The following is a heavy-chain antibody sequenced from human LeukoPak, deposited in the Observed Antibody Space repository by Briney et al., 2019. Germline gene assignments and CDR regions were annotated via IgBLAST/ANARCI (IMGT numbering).Heavy chain of an antibody. D-gene: IGHD1-1*01. Sequence: GGSLRLSCAASGFTFSSYWMNWVRQAPGKGLEWVSSISSSSSYIYYADSVKGRFTISRDNAKNSLYLQMNSLRAEDTAVYYCASGRLRAFDYWGQGTLVTVSS. CDR3: ASGRLRAFDY. J-gene: IGHJ4*02. CDR2: ISSSSSYI. V-gene: IGHV3-21*01. CDR1: GFTFSSYW.